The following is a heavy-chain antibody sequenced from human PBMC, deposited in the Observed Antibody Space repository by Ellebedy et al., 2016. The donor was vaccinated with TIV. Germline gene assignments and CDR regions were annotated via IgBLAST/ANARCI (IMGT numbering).Heavy chain of an antibody. CDR2: IIPIFGTA. CDR1: GGTFSSYA. V-gene: IGHV1-69*13. J-gene: IGHJ4*02. Sequence: SVKVSCXASGGTFSSYAISWVRQAPGQGLEWMGGIIPIFGTANYAQKFQGRVTITADESTSTAYMELSSLRSEDTAVYYCARGLYSSGWYALFDYWGQGTLVTVSS. D-gene: IGHD6-19*01. CDR3: ARGLYSSGWYALFDY.